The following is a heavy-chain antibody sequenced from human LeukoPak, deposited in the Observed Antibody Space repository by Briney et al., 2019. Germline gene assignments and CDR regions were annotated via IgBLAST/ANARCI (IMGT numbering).Heavy chain of an antibody. J-gene: IGHJ6*02. V-gene: IGHV4-59*01. Sequence: SVTLSLTCTVSGGSISSYYWSWIRQPPGKGLEWIGYIYYSGSTNYNPSLKSRVTISVDTSKNQFSLKLSSVTAADTAVYYCARDNWNYGSSMDVWGQGTTVTVSS. CDR2: IYYSGST. CDR1: GGSISSYY. D-gene: IGHD1-7*01. CDR3: ARDNWNYGSSMDV.